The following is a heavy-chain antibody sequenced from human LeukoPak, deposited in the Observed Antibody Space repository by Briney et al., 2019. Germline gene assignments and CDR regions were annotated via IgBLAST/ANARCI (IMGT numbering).Heavy chain of an antibody. CDR2: IYHSGST. Sequence: PSETLSLTCAVSGYSISSGYYWGWIRQAPGKGLEWIGSIYHSGSTYYNPSLKSRVTISVDTSKNQFSLKLSSVTAADTAVYYCARLHRGDPDYWGQGTLVTVSS. J-gene: IGHJ4*02. CDR1: GYSISSGYY. CDR3: ARLHRGDPDY. V-gene: IGHV4-38-2*01. D-gene: IGHD3-10*01.